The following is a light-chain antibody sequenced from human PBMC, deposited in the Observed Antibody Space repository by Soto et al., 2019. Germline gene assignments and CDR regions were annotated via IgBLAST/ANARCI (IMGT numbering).Light chain of an antibody. Sequence: QSALTQPASVSGSPGQSITVPCTGSSSDIGGYNYVSWYQQYPGKAPKLIIYDVTNRPSGVSDRFSASKSGNTASLTISGLQAEDEANYHCSSYTSNTLVLFGGGNKLTVL. V-gene: IGLV2-14*01. J-gene: IGLJ2*01. CDR1: SSDIGGYNY. CDR3: SSYTSNTLVL. CDR2: DVT.